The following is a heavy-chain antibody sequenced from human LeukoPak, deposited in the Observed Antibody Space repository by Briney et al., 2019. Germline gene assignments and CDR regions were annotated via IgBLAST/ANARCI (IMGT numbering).Heavy chain of an antibody. CDR2: ISSSSSYI. Sequence: NPGGSLRLSCAASGFTFSSYSMNWVRQAPGKGLEWVSSISSSSSYIYYADSVKGRCTISRDNAKNSLYLQMNSLRAEDTAMYYCARLRDGYNSGWGQGTLVTVSS. V-gene: IGHV3-21*01. D-gene: IGHD5-24*01. CDR3: ARLRDGYNSG. CDR1: GFTFSSYS. J-gene: IGHJ4*02.